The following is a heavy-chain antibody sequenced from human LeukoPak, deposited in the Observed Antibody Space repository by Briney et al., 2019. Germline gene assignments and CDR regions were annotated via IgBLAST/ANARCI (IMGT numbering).Heavy chain of an antibody. CDR1: GFTFSTYA. Sequence: GGSLRLSCAASGFTFSTYAMSWVRQAPGKGLEWVSTISGSGGSTYYADSVKGRFTISRDNAKNSLYLQMNSLRAEDTAVYYCARALSAGIAVAGTRYWGQGTLVTVSS. J-gene: IGHJ4*02. CDR2: ISGSGGST. V-gene: IGHV3-23*01. CDR3: ARALSAGIAVAGTRY. D-gene: IGHD6-19*01.